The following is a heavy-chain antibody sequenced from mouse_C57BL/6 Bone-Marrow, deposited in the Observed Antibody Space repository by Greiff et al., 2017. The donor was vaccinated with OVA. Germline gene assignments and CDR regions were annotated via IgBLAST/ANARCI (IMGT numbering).Heavy chain of an antibody. V-gene: IGHV1-61*01. D-gene: IGHD2-4*01. J-gene: IGHJ3*01. CDR2: IYPSDGET. CDR3: AREGMDYGAY. CDR1: GYTFTSYW. Sequence: VQLQQPGAELVRPGSSVKLSCKASGYTFTSYWMDWVKQRPGQGLEWIGNIYPSDGETHYNQKFKDKATLTVDKSSSTAYMQLSSLTSEDSAVYYCAREGMDYGAYWGQGTLVTVAA.